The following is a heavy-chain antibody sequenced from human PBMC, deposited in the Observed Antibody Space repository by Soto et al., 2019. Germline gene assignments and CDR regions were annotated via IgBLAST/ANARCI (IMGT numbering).Heavy chain of an antibody. CDR3: ARGAETMIVLGSAFDI. D-gene: IGHD3-22*01. J-gene: IGHJ3*02. CDR2: IYYSGST. CDR1: GGSISSGDYY. V-gene: IGHV4-30-4*01. Sequence: SETLSLTCTVSGGSISSGDYYWSWIRQPPGKGLEWIGYIYYSGSTYYNPSLKSRVTISVDTSKNQFSLKLSSVTAADTAVYYCARGAETMIVLGSAFDIWGQGTMVT.